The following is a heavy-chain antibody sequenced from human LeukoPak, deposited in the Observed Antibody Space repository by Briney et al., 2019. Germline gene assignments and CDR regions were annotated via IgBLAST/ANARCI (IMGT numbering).Heavy chain of an antibody. J-gene: IGHJ1*01. D-gene: IGHD1-26*01. V-gene: IGHV4-39*01. CDR3: ARHASGSYNNFQH. CDR1: GDSISSSSYY. Sequence: SETLSLTCTVSGDSISSSSYYWGWTRQPPGKGLEWIGSIYYSGHTYYNPSLKSRVTISIDTSKTQFSLNLISVTAADTAVYYCARHASGSYNNFQHWGQGTLVTVSS. CDR2: IYYSGHT.